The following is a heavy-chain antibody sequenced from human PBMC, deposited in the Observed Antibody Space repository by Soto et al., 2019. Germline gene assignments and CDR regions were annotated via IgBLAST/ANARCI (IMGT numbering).Heavy chain of an antibody. CDR1: GDSGSNNSAA. CDR2: TYYRSKWFN. D-gene: IGHD6-19*01. J-gene: IGHJ5*02. CDR3: ARAGRLAAPLFPNWSDP. V-gene: IGHV6-1*01. Sequence: SQTLSLTCAISGDSGSNNSAAWNWIRQSPSRGLEWLGRTYYRSKWFNNYALSVKGRIPINPDTSKNQFSLQLNSVTPEDTAVYSCARAGRLAAPLFPNWSDPWGKGTLVTLSS.